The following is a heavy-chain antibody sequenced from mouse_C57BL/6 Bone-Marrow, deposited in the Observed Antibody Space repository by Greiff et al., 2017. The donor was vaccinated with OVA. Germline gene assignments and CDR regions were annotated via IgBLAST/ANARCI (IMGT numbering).Heavy chain of an antibody. CDR2: ISNGGGST. V-gene: IGHV5-12*01. J-gene: IGHJ4*01. D-gene: IGHD2-5*01. CDR1: GFTFSDYY. Sequence: EVKLQESGGGLVQPGGSLKLSCAASGFTFSDYYMYWVRQTPEKRLEWVAYISNGGGSTYYPDTVKGRFTISRDNAKNTLYLQMSRLKSEDTAMYYCARQGAYYSNYDYYAMDYWGQGTSVTVSS. CDR3: ARQGAYYSNYDYYAMDY.